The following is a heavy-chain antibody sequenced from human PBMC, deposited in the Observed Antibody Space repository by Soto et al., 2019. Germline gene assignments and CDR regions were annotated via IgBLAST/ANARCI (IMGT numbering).Heavy chain of an antibody. Sequence: QSQTLSLTCAISGDSVSSNSAAWNWIRQSPSRGLEWLGRTYYRSKWYNDYAVSVKSRITINPDTSKNQFSLQLNSVTPEDTAVYYCARSVPSIAAAIPFDYWGQGTLVTVSS. CDR1: GDSVSSNSAA. CDR2: TYYRSKWYN. V-gene: IGHV6-1*01. J-gene: IGHJ4*02. D-gene: IGHD6-13*01. CDR3: ARSVPSIAAAIPFDY.